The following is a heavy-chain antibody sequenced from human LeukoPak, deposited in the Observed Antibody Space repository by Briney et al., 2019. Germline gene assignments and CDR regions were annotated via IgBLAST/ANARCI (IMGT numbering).Heavy chain of an antibody. J-gene: IGHJ4*02. V-gene: IGHV4-59*01. Sequence: PWETLSLTCTVSGGSISSYYWSWIRQPPGKGLEWIGYIYYSGSTNYNPSLKSRVTISVDTSKNQFSLKLSSVTAADTAVYYCAREVYGDFDYWGQGTLVTVSS. D-gene: IGHD4-17*01. CDR2: IYYSGST. CDR3: AREVYGDFDY. CDR1: GGSISSYY.